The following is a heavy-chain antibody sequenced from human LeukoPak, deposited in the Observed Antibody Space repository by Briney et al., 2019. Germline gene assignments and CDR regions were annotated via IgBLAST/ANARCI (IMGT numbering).Heavy chain of an antibody. Sequence: GASVKVSCKASGGTFSSYAISWVRQAPGQGLEWMGGIIPIFGTANYAQKFQGRVAITADESTSTAYMELSSLRSEDTAVYYCARDRPTLGYCSSTSCRFIHYGMDVWGQGTTVTVSS. V-gene: IGHV1-69*13. D-gene: IGHD2-2*01. J-gene: IGHJ6*02. CDR1: GGTFSSYA. CDR3: ARDRPTLGYCSSTSCRFIHYGMDV. CDR2: IIPIFGTA.